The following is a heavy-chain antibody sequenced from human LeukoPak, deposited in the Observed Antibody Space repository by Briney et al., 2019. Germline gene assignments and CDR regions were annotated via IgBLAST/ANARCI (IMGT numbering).Heavy chain of an antibody. J-gene: IGHJ4*02. CDR2: MSALNGNT. CDR3: ARDSALLNNGDWYGGSDY. Sequence: ASVKVSCKASTYTFTRYGISWVRQAPGQGLEWMGRMSALNGNTNYQHKFQGRVTMTTDTSKNTAYMELRSLRSDDTAMYYCARDSALLNNGDWYGGSDYWGQGTLVTVSS. CDR1: TYTFTRYG. D-gene: IGHD4-17*01. V-gene: IGHV1-18*01.